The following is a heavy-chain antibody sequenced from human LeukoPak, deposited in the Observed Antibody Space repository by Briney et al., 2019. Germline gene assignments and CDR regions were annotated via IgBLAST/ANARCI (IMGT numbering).Heavy chain of an antibody. J-gene: IGHJ4*02. D-gene: IGHD2-21*02. V-gene: IGHV3-23*01. CDR2: ISGNGDST. Sequence: GGSLRLSCAASGFTFRSSAMSWVRQAPGKGPEWVSAISGNGDSTYYADSVKGRFTISRDNSKNTLYLQMNSLRAEDTAVYYCAKSQQTAREGYFDYWGQGTLVTVSS. CDR3: AKSQQTAREGYFDY. CDR1: GFTFRSSA.